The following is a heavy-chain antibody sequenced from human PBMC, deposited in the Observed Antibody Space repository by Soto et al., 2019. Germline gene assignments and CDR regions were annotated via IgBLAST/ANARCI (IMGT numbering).Heavy chain of an antibody. CDR1: GGSISSSNW. CDR3: ARVTAGIAARQDRGYYYGMDV. D-gene: IGHD6-6*01. CDR2: IYHIGST. Sequence: PSETLSLTCAVSGGSISSSNWWSWVRQPPGKGLEWIGEIYHIGSTNYNPSLKSRVTISVDKSKNQFSLKLSSVTAADTAVYYCARVTAGIAARQDRGYYYGMDVWGQGTKVTVSS. V-gene: IGHV4-4*02. J-gene: IGHJ6*02.